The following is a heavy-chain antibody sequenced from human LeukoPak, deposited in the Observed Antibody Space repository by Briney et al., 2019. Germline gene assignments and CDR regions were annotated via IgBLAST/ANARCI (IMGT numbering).Heavy chain of an antibody. J-gene: IGHJ6*02. CDR3: ARYCAGNCYGGMDV. CDR2: ISRSGTAT. D-gene: IGHD2-21*02. V-gene: IGHV3-48*03. CDR1: GFTPSGYE. Sequence: PGGSLRLSCAASGFTPSGYEMNWVRQAPGKGLEWISYISRSGTATLYADSVKGRFTISRDNAKNSLYLLMNSLEAEDTAVYYCARYCAGNCYGGMDVWGHGTMVTVSS.